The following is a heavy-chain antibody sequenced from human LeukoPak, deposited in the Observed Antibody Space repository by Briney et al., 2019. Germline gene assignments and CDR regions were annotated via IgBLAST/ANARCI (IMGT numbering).Heavy chain of an antibody. CDR2: IYSGYNT. D-gene: IGHD6-19*01. V-gene: IGHV3-66*01. CDR1: GFTVSSNS. Sequence: GGSLRLSCAPSGFTVSSNSMSWVRQAPGKGLEWVSVIYSGYNTYYADSVRGRFTISRDNSKNTLYLQMNSLRAEDTAVYYCARVFSRGWTFDYWGQGALVTVSS. CDR3: ARVFSRGWTFDY. J-gene: IGHJ4*02.